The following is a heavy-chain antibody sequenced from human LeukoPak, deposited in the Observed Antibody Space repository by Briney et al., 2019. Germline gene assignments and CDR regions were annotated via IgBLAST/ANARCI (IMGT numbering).Heavy chain of an antibody. D-gene: IGHD1-26*01. CDR2: ISYSGST. J-gene: IGHJ5*02. CDR3: ARRSSGTGAGFDP. V-gene: IGHV4-61*01. CDR1: GGSVSSGTYY. Sequence: ASETLSLTCTVSGGSVSSGTYYWNWIRQPPGKGLEWIAYISYSGSTSYNPSLKSRVTISVDTSKNQFSLRLTSVTAADTAMYYCARRSSGTGAGFDPWGQGTLVTVSS.